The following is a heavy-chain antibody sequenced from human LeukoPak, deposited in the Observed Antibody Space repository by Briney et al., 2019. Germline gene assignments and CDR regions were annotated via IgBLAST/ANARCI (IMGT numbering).Heavy chain of an antibody. D-gene: IGHD6-13*01. CDR2: INHSGST. J-gene: IGHJ4*02. V-gene: IGHV4-34*01. CDR1: GGSFSGYY. CDR3: ARGVVMHSSSWPLPYFDY. Sequence: PSETLSLTCAVYGGSFSGYYWSWIRQPPGKGLEWIGGINHSGSTNYNPSLKSRVTISVDTSKNQFSLKLSSVTAADTAVYYCARGVVMHSSSWPLPYFDYWGQGTLVIVSS.